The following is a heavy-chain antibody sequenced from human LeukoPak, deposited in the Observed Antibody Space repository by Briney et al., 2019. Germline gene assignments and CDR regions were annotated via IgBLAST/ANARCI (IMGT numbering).Heavy chain of an antibody. CDR1: GFTVSSNY. CDR3: ARGGANTGQQYFQD. D-gene: IGHD5-18*01. V-gene: IGHV3-66*01. J-gene: IGHJ1*01. Sequence: TGGSLRLSCAASGFTVSSNYMSWVRQAPGKGLEWVSVIYSGGSTYYADSVKGRFTISRDNSKNTLYLQMNSLRAEDTAVYFCARGGANTGQQYFQDWGQGTLVTVSS. CDR2: IYSGGST.